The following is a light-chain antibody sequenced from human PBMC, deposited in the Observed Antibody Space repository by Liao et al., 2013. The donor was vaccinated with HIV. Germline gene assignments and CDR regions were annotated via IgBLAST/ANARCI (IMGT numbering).Light chain of an antibody. CDR2: YNN. Sequence: SYVLTQPPSVSVAPGKTARITCGGNNIGSKRVHWYQQRPGQAPVVVIFYNNDRPSGIPERFSGSNSGNTATLTISRVEAGDEADYYCQVWDALSDHPVLFGGGTKLTVL. CDR1: NIGSKR. J-gene: IGLJ2*01. CDR3: QVWDALSDHPVL. V-gene: IGLV3-21*01.